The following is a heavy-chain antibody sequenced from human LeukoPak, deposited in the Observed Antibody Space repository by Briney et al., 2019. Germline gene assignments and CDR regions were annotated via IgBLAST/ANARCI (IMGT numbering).Heavy chain of an antibody. J-gene: IGHJ4*02. V-gene: IGHV3-23*01. CDR1: GFTFSSYA. CDR3: AKELGHTLPFDC. Sequence: ESGGGLVQPGGSLRLSCAASGFTFSSYAMSWVRQAPGKGLEWVSAMSGSGGYTYYADSVKGRFTISRDSSKNTLYLQMNSLRGEDTAVYYCAKELGHTLPFDCWGQGTLDTVSS. D-gene: IGHD2-2*02. CDR2: MSGSGGYT.